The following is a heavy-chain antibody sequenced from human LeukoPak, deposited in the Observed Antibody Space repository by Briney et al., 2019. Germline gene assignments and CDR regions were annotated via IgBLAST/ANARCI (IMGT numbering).Heavy chain of an antibody. D-gene: IGHD6-6*01. CDR1: GYSISSGYY. V-gene: IGHV4-38-2*02. CDR2: IYHSGSS. J-gene: IGHJ4*02. CDR3: ARVGYSSSIDY. Sequence: SETLSLTCTVSGYSISSGYYWGWIRQPPGRGLEWIGSIYHSGSSYYNPSLKSRVTISVDTSKNPFSLKLSSVTAADTAVYYCARVGYSSSIDYWGQGTLVTVSS.